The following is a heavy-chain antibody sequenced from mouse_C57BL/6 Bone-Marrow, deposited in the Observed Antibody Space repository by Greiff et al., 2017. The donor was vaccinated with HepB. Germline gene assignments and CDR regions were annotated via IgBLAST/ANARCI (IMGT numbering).Heavy chain of an antibody. D-gene: IGHD1-1*01. V-gene: IGHV1-74*01. CDR3: AGTVVAEGFAY. Sequence: QVQLQQPGAELVKPGASVKVSCKASGYTFTSYWMHWVKQRPGQGLEWIGRLNPSDSYTNYNQKFKGKATLTVDKSSSTSYMQLSSLTSEDSAVYYCAGTVVAEGFAYWGQGTLVTVSA. CDR1: GYTFTSYW. J-gene: IGHJ3*01. CDR2: LNPSDSYT.